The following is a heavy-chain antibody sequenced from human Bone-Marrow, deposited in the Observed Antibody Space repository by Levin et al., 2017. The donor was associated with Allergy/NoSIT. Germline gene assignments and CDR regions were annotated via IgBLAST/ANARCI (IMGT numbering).Heavy chain of an antibody. Sequence: PSQTLSLTCTVSGGSISSGGNYWSWIRQQPGKGLEWIGYIYHSGNTYYNPSLKSRVMISVDTAKNQFSLKVSSVTAADTAVYYCTREDGSTIDYWGQGILVTVSS. J-gene: IGHJ4*02. V-gene: IGHV4-31*03. D-gene: IGHD1/OR15-1a*01. CDR3: TREDGSTIDY. CDR2: IYHSGNT. CDR1: GGSISSGGNY.